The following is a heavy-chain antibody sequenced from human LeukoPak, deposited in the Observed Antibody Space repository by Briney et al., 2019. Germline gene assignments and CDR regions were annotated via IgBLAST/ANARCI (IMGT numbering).Heavy chain of an antibody. D-gene: IGHD3-22*01. Sequence: ASVKFSCKASGGTFSSYAISWVRQAPGQGLEWMGGIIPIFGTANYAQKFQGRVTITADESTSTAYMELSSLRSEDTAVYYCARDRGDYDSSGYYYPDAFDIWGQGTMVTVSS. CDR3: ARDRGDYDSSGYYYPDAFDI. V-gene: IGHV1-69*13. CDR2: IIPIFGTA. J-gene: IGHJ3*02. CDR1: GGTFSSYA.